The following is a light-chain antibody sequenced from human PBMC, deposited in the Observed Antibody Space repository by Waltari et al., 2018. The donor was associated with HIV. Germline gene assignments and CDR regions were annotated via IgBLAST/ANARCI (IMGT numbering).Light chain of an antibody. Sequence: EIVLTQSPGTLSLSPGERATLSCRASQSVSSSYLAWYQQKPGQAPRLLIHGASSRATGIPDRFSGSGSGTDFTLTISRLEPEDFAVYYCQQYGSSSPWTFGQGTEVEIK. CDR3: QQYGSSSPWT. CDR2: GAS. V-gene: IGKV3-20*01. CDR1: QSVSSSY. J-gene: IGKJ1*01.